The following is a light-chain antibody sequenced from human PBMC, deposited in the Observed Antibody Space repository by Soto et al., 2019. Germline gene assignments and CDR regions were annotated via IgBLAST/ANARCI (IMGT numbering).Light chain of an antibody. CDR2: QDS. Sequence: SYELTQPPSVSVSPGQTASITCSGDKLGDKYACWYQQKPGQSPVLLIYQDSKRPSGIPERFSGSNSGNTATLTISGTQAMDEADYYCQAWDSSTVVFDGGTKLTVL. CDR3: QAWDSSTVV. J-gene: IGLJ2*01. CDR1: KLGDKY. V-gene: IGLV3-1*01.